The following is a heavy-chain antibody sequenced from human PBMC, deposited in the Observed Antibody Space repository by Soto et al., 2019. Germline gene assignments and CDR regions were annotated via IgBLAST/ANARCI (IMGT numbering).Heavy chain of an antibody. Sequence: EVQLVESGGDLVQPGGSLRLSCAASGFAVSSNYMTWVRQAPGKGLEWVSVIHSGGDTHYADSVRGSFTISRDNSKHARYLQMHSLRTEDTAVYYCARRSTRTTSGGMAVWGQGTTVTVSS. CDR1: GFAVSSNY. J-gene: IGHJ6*02. V-gene: IGHV3-66*04. D-gene: IGHD1-7*01. CDR3: ARRSTRTTSGGMAV. CDR2: IHSGGDT.